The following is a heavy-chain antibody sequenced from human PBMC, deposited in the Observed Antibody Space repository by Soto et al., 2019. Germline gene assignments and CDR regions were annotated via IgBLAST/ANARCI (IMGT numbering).Heavy chain of an antibody. CDR1: GYTFTSYA. CDR3: ARDPVVVVAATHWFDY. CDR2: INAGNGNT. D-gene: IGHD2-15*01. V-gene: IGHV1-3*01. J-gene: IGHJ4*02. Sequence: GASVKVSCKASGYTFTSYAMHWVRQAPGQRLEWMGWINAGNGNTKYSQKFQGRVTITRDTSASTAYMELSSLRSEDTAVYYCARDPVVVVAATHWFDYWGQGTLVTVSS.